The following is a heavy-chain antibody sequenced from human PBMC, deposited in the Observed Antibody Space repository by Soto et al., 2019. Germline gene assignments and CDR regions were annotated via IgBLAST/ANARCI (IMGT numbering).Heavy chain of an antibody. D-gene: IGHD2-15*01. V-gene: IGHV3-30-3*01. CDR3: ARDIVVVVAATMRIYYYGMDV. CDR2: ISYDGSNK. CDR1: GFTFSSYA. J-gene: IGHJ6*02. Sequence: GGSLRLSCAASGFTFSSYAMHWVRQAPGKGLEWVAVISYDGSNKYYADSVKGRFTISRDNSKNTLYLQMNSLRAEDTAVYYCARDIVVVVAATMRIYYYGMDVWGQGTTVTVSS.